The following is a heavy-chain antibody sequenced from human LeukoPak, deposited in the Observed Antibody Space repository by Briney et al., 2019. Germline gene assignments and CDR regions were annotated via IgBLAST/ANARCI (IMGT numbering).Heavy chain of an antibody. CDR1: GGSFSGYY. CDR2: INHSGST. D-gene: IGHD6-13*01. Sequence: SETLSLTCAVYGGSFSGYYWSWIRQPPGKGLEWIGEINHSGSTNYNPSLKSRVTMSVDTSKNQFSLKLSSVTAADTAVYYCARGPDSSSWYFDYWGQGTLVTVSS. V-gene: IGHV4-34*01. CDR3: ARGPDSSSWYFDY. J-gene: IGHJ4*02.